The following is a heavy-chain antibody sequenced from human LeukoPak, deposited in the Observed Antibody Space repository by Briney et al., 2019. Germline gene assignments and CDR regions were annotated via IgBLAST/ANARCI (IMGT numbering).Heavy chain of an antibody. CDR1: GFTFSSYG. J-gene: IGHJ6*03. CDR3: ARDMVRGVIGYYYYYMDV. D-gene: IGHD3-10*01. Sequence: PGGTLRLSCAASGFTFSSYGMSWVRQAPGKGLEWVSGINWNGGSTGYADSVKGRFTISRDNAKNSLYLQMNSLRAEDTALYYCARDMVRGVIGYYYYYMDVWGKGTTVTVSS. CDR2: INWNGGST. V-gene: IGHV3-20*04.